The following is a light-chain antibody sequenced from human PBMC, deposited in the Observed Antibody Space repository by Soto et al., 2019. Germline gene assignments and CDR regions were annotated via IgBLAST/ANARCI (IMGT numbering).Light chain of an antibody. Sequence: QSALTQPASVSGSPGQSITISCTGTSSDVGSYNLVSWYQQHPGKAPKLMIYEVSKRPSGVSNRFSGSKSGNTAYRTISGLQAEYEADYYCCSYAGSSTYVFGTGTKLTVL. J-gene: IGLJ1*01. CDR1: SSDVGSYNL. V-gene: IGLV2-23*02. CDR2: EVS. CDR3: CSYAGSSTYV.